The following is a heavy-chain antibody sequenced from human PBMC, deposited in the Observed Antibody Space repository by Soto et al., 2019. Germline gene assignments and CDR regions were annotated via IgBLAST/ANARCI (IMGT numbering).Heavy chain of an antibody. Sequence: SETLSLTCTVSGGSISSYYWSWIRQPPGKGLEWIGYIYYSGSTNYNPSLKSRVTISVDTSKNQFSLKLSSVTAADTAVYYCARDRSGYGVDAFDIWGQGTMVTVSS. J-gene: IGHJ3*02. CDR3: ARDRSGYGVDAFDI. CDR2: IYYSGST. V-gene: IGHV4-59*01. CDR1: GGSISSYY. D-gene: IGHD5-12*01.